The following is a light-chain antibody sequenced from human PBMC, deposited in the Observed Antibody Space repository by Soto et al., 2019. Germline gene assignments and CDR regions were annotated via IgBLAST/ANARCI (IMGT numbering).Light chain of an antibody. CDR1: QSISNY. V-gene: IGKV1-39*01. Sequence: DIQMTQSPSSLSASVGDRVTITCRASQSISNYLNWYQQKPGRAPKVLIYIASNLETGVPSRFSGSGSGTDFTLTISSLQPEDFATYYCQQSYSTPQTFGQGTKLEIK. CDR2: IAS. CDR3: QQSYSTPQT. J-gene: IGKJ2*01.